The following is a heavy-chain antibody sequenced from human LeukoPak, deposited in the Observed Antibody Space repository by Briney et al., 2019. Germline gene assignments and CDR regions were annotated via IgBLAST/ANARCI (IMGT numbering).Heavy chain of an antibody. CDR3: ARWTTYYYDSSGYPGWEVFDY. CDR1: GGSISSSSYH. Sequence: SETLSLTCTVSGGSISSSSYHWGWIRQPPGKGLEWIGYIYYSGSTNYNPSLKSRVTISVDTSKNQFSLKLSSVTAADTAVYYCARWTTYYYDSSGYPGWEVFDYWGQGTLVTVSS. J-gene: IGHJ4*02. V-gene: IGHV4-61*05. D-gene: IGHD3-22*01. CDR2: IYYSGST.